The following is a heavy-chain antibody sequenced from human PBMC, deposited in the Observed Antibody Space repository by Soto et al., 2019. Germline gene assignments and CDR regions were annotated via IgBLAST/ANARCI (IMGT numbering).Heavy chain of an antibody. Sequence: GGSLRLSCAASGFTFSDYYMSWIRQAPGKGLEWVSYISSSGSTIYYADSVKGRFTISRDNAKNSLYLQMNSLRAEDTAVYYCARVRYYDSGSSINWFDPWGQGTLVPVSS. CDR1: GFTFSDYY. J-gene: IGHJ5*02. D-gene: IGHD3-10*01. CDR3: ARVRYYDSGSSINWFDP. CDR2: ISSSGSTI. V-gene: IGHV3-11*01.